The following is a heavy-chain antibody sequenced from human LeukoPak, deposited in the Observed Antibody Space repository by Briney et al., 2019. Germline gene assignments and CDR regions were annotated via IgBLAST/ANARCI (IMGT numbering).Heavy chain of an antibody. CDR3: AGEAYSCDV. D-gene: IGHD2-15*01. J-gene: IGHJ6*02. CDR2: ISYDGSNK. CDR1: GFTFSSYA. Sequence: GGSLRLSCAASGFTFSSYAMHWVRQAPGKGLEWVAVISYDGSNKYYADSVKGRFTISRDNSKNTLYLQMNSLRAEDTAVYYCAGEAYSCDVWGQGTTVTVSS. V-gene: IGHV3-30-3*01.